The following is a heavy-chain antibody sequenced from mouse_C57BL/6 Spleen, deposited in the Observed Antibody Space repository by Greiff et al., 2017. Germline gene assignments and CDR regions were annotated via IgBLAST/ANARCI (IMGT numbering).Heavy chain of an antibody. CDR2: FYPGSGSI. V-gene: IGHV1-62-2*01. D-gene: IGHD4-1*01. CDR1: GYTFTEYT. CDR3: ARHEDGPKLGRYFDV. Sequence: QVQLQQSGAELVKPGASVKLSCKASGYTFTEYTIHWVKQRSGQGLEWIGWFYPGSGSIKYNEKFKDKATLTADKSSSPGYMELSRLTSEDSSVYCCARHEDGPKLGRYFDVWGTGTTVTVSS. J-gene: IGHJ1*03.